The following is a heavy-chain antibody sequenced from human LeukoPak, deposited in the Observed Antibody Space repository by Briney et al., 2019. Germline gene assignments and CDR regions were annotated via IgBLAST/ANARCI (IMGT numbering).Heavy chain of an antibody. J-gene: IGHJ4*02. Sequence: PGGSLRLSCAASGFSFSNYAIHWVRQAPGKGLEWVAVISYDGSNKYYADSVKGRFTISRDNSKNTLYLQMNSLRAEDTAVYYCARDMGAMVTGAFDYWGQGTLVTVSS. V-gene: IGHV3-30*04. CDR3: ARDMGAMVTGAFDY. CDR2: ISYDGSNK. CDR1: GFSFSNYA. D-gene: IGHD5-18*01.